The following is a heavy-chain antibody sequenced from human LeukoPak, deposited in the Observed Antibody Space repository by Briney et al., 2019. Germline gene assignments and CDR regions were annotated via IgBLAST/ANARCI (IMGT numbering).Heavy chain of an antibody. CDR2: ISGSGGST. J-gene: IGHJ4*02. CDR3: ATSSNYYYAAY. Sequence: GGSLRLSCAASGFTFSSYAMSWVRQAPGKGLEWVSAISGSGGSTYYADSVKGRFTISRDNSKNTLYLQMNSLRAEDTAIYYCATSSNYYYAAYWGQGTLVTVSS. CDR1: GFTFSSYA. V-gene: IGHV3-23*01. D-gene: IGHD3-22*01.